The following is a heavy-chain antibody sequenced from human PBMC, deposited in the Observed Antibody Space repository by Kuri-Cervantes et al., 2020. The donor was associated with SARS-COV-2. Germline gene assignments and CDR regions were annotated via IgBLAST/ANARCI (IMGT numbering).Heavy chain of an antibody. CDR2: TSSSSSTI. Sequence: GESLKIFCAASGFTFSSYSMNWVRQAPGKGLEWVSYTSSSSSTIYYADSVKGRFTISRDNAKNSLYLQMNGLRAEDTAVYYCASSPQTGDYYYYYYMDVWGKGTTVTVSS. D-gene: IGHD1-14*01. J-gene: IGHJ6*03. CDR1: GFTFSSYS. CDR3: ASSPQTGDYYYYYYMDV. V-gene: IGHV3-48*01.